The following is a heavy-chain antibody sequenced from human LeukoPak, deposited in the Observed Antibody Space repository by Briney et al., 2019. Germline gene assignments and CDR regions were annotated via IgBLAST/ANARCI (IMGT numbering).Heavy chain of an antibody. D-gene: IGHD3-3*01. V-gene: IGHV3-21*01. CDR3: ARDMTIFGVVTSHYYYYGMDV. J-gene: IGHJ6*02. Sequence: GGSLRLSCAASGFTFSSYAMNWVRQAPGKGLEWVSGISGSRGYTYYADSVKGRFTISRDNAKNSLYLQMNSLRAEDTAVYYCARDMTIFGVVTSHYYYYGMDVWGQGTTVTVSS. CDR1: GFTFSSYA. CDR2: ISGSRGYT.